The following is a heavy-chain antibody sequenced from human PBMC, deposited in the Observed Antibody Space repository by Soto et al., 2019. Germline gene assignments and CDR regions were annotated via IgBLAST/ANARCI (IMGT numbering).Heavy chain of an antibody. CDR3: ATGGYCSSTSCYNFFDY. CDR2: IYPGDSDT. V-gene: IGHV5-51*01. J-gene: IGHJ4*02. CDR1: GYSFTTYW. D-gene: IGHD2-2*02. Sequence: PGESLKISCKGSGYSFTTYWIGWVRQMPGKGLEWMGIIYPGDSDTRCSPSFQGQVTISADKSITTAYLQWSSLKASDTAMYYCATGGYCSSTSCYNFFDYWGQGTLVTVSS.